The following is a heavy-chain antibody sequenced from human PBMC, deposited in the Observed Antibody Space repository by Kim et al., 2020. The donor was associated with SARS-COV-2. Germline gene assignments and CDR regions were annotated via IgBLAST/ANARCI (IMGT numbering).Heavy chain of an antibody. CDR3: ARQSAGYQLQAFDY. D-gene: IGHD2-2*01. J-gene: IGHJ4*02. V-gene: IGHV5-51*01. CDR2: IYPSDSDT. CDR1: GYTFTTYW. Sequence: GESLKISCKGSGYTFTTYWNGWVRQMPGKGLELMGIIYPSDSDTRYSPSFQGQVTISADKSISTAYLQWSSLKASASAMYYWARQSAGYQLQAFDYWGQGALVAVSS.